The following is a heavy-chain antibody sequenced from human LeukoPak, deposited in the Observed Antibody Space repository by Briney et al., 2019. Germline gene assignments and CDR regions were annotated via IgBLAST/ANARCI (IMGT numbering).Heavy chain of an antibody. CDR1: GFTFSSYE. CDR3: AKLMGELHFDY. J-gene: IGHJ4*02. CDR2: ISSSGSTI. Sequence: GGSLRLSCAASGFTFSSYEMNWVRQAPGKGLEWVSYISSSGSTIYYADSVKGRFTISRDNSKNTLYLQMNSLRAEDTAVHYCAKLMGELHFDYWGQGTLVTVSS. V-gene: IGHV3-48*03. D-gene: IGHD3-16*01.